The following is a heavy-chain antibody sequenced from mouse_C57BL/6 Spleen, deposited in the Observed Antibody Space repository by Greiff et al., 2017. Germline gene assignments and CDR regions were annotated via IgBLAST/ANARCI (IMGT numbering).Heavy chain of an antibody. J-gene: IGHJ1*03. D-gene: IGHD4-1*01. CDR3: ARQLTGPYWYFDV. CDR2: ISSGGSYT. V-gene: IGHV5-6*02. Sequence: EVMLVESGGDLVKPGGSLKLSCAASGFTFSSYGMSWVRQTPDKRLEWVATISSGGSYTYYPDSVKGRFTISRDNAKNTLYLQMSSLKSEDTAMYYCARQLTGPYWYFDVWGTGTTVTVSS. CDR1: GFTFSSYG.